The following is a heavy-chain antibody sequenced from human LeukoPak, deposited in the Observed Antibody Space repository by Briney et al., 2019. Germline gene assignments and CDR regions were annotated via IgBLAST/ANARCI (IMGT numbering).Heavy chain of an antibody. CDR2: INHSGGT. J-gene: IGHJ5*02. D-gene: IGHD1-1*01. V-gene: IGHV4-34*01. Sequence: SETLSLTCAVYGGSFSGYSWNWIRQPPVKGLEWIGEINHSGGTNYNPSHKSRVTISVDTSKKQFSLKLSSVTAADTAVYYCARDRNENWFDPWGQGTLVTVSS. CDR1: GGSFSGYS. CDR3: ARDRNENWFDP.